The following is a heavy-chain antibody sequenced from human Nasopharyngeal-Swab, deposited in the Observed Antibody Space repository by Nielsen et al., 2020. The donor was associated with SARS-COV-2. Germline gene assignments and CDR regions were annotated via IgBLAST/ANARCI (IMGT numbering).Heavy chain of an antibody. CDR1: GGSISSNF. CDR2: IHYSGST. CDR3: ARVPPYSNYFDS. V-gene: IGHV4-59*01. D-gene: IGHD4-11*01. J-gene: IGHJ4*02. Sequence: SETLSLTCTVSGGSISSNFWNWIRQPPGKGLEWIGYIHYSGSTSYNPSLKSRVTISVDTSTNHFSLNLSSVTAADTAVYYCARVPPYSNYFDSWGQATLVTVSS.